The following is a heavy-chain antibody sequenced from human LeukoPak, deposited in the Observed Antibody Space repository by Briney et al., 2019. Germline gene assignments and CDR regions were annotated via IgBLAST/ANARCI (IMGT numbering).Heavy chain of an antibody. V-gene: IGHV4-39*01. D-gene: IGHD5-24*01. J-gene: IGHJ4*02. CDR2: TYRSGST. Sequence: SATLSLTCTVSGGSISFSLYDWGWIRQPPGKGLEWIGSTYRSGSTFYNPSLKSRLTISADTSNNHFSLKLSSVTAADTAVYYCARRRWLQGFDSWGQGTLVTVSS. CDR1: GGSISFSLYD. CDR3: ARRRWLQGFDS.